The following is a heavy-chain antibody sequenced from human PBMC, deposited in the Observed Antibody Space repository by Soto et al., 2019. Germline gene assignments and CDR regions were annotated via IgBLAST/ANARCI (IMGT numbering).Heavy chain of an antibody. J-gene: IGHJ4*02. D-gene: IGHD5-18*01. V-gene: IGHV1-2*02. Sequence: EASVKVSCKSSGYAFTGYYIHWVRQAPGQGLEWMGWINPNSGDTNYAQKFQGRVTMTRDTSFSTAYMELSSLRSDDTAVYYCATRYSYVHFWGQGTLVTSPQ. CDR1: GYAFTGYY. CDR2: INPNSGDT. CDR3: ATRYSYVHF.